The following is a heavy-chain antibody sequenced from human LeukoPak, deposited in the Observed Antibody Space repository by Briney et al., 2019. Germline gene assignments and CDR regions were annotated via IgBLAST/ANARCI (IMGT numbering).Heavy chain of an antibody. CDR3: AKIAAAGPSYYYYYMDV. CDR1: GVTVSSNY. CDR2: IYSGGNT. J-gene: IGHJ6*03. V-gene: IGHV3-53*01. Sequence: GGSLRLSCAASGVTVSSNYMSWVRQAPGKGLEWVSVIYSGGNTYYADSVKGRFTISRDNSKNTLYLQMNSLRAEDTAVYYCAKIAAAGPSYYYYYMDVWGKGTTVTVSS. D-gene: IGHD6-13*01.